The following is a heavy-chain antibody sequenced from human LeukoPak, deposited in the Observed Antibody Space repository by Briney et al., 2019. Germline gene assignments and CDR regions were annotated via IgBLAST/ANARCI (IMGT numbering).Heavy chain of an antibody. D-gene: IGHD3-22*01. Sequence: GGSLRLSCAASGFTFSSYSMNWVRQAPGKGLEWGSYISGSSSTIYYADSVKGRFTISRDNGKNTLYLQMNSLRAEDTAVYYCARDRGYYDSSGYYYKGYFDYWGQGTLVAVSS. V-gene: IGHV3-48*01. J-gene: IGHJ4*02. CDR2: ISGSSSTI. CDR1: GFTFSSYS. CDR3: ARDRGYYDSSGYYYKGYFDY.